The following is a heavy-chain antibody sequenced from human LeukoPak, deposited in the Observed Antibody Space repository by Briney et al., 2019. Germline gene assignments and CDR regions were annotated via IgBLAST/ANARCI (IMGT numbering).Heavy chain of an antibody. CDR1: GGSFSGYY. Sequence: SETLSLTCAVYGGSFSGYYWSWIRQPPGKGLEWIEEINHSGSTNYNPSLKSRVTVSVDTSKNQFSLKLSSVTAADTAVYYCARVRYYGSGSCPFDYWGQGTLVTVSS. J-gene: IGHJ4*02. CDR2: INHSGST. D-gene: IGHD3-10*01. V-gene: IGHV4-34*01. CDR3: ARVRYYGSGSCPFDY.